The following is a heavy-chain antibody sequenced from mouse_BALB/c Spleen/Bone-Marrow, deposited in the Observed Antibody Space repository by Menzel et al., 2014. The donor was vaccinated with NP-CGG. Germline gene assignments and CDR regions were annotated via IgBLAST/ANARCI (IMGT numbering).Heavy chain of an antibody. CDR1: GYAFTIYL. D-gene: IGHD4-1*01. CDR3: ARLGRDYFDY. CDR2: INPGSGGS. V-gene: IGHV1-54*01. Sequence: VQVVESGAELVRPGTSVKVSCKASGYAFTIYLIDWIKQRPGQGLEWIGVINPGSGGSNYNEKFKGKATLTADKSSSTAYMQLSSLTSDDSAVYFCARLGRDYFDYWGQGTTLSVSS. J-gene: IGHJ2*01.